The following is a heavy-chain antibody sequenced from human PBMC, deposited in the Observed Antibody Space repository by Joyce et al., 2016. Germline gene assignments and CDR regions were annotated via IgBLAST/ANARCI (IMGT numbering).Heavy chain of an antibody. CDR2: FDPAQHEM. Sequence: QVQMIQSGAEVRKPGASVKVSCKVSDETLSKVDIHWVRQAPGNRLEWMGGFDPAQHEMIYAPKFQGRITMTEDTSTDTAYMQLSSLRSEDTAIYYCTTKASFSAKYFDTWGQGTLVTVSS. J-gene: IGHJ5*02. V-gene: IGHV1-24*01. CDR3: TTKASFSAKYFDT. D-gene: IGHD3-10*01. CDR1: DETLSKVD.